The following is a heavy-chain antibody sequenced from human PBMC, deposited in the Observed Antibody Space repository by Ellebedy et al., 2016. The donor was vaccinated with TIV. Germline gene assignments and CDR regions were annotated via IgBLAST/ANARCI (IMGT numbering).Heavy chain of an antibody. CDR2: IYPGDSDT. CDR3: ARGMATIGRGGNWAFDY. CDR1: GYSFTSYW. Sequence: GESLKISXKGSGYSFTSYWIGWVRQMPGKGLEWMGIIYPGDSDTRYSPSFQGQVTISADKSISTAYLQWSSLKASDTAMYYCARGMATIGRGGNWAFDYWGQGTLVTVSS. D-gene: IGHD5-24*01. V-gene: IGHV5-51*01. J-gene: IGHJ4*02.